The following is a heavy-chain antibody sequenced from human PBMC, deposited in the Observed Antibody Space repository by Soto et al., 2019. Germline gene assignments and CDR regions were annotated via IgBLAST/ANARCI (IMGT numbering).Heavy chain of an antibody. Sequence: ESGXGVVQPGTSLRLSCVGSGXTFRSYVIHWVRQAPGKGLEWVALTSYDGSNNFYGDSVKGRFTISRDNSRNTVELQMDSLRLEDTALYYCARWGTTGGLDVWGQGTLVSVSS. D-gene: IGHD3-16*01. CDR1: GXTFRSYV. CDR2: TSYDGSNN. J-gene: IGHJ4*02. CDR3: ARWGTTGGLDV. V-gene: IGHV3-33*05.